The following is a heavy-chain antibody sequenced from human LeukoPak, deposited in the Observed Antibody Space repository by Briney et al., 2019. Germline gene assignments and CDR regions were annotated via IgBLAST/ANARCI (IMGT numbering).Heavy chain of an antibody. J-gene: IGHJ4*02. D-gene: IGHD6-13*01. Sequence: GDSLKISCKGSGYSFTSYWMGWVRQMPGKGLEWMGIIYPGDSDTRYSPSFQGQVTISADKSISTAYLQWSSLKASDTAMYYCARLERARSSYSNYWGQGTLVTVSS. V-gene: IGHV5-51*01. CDR3: ARLERARSSYSNY. CDR2: IYPGDSDT. CDR1: GYSFTSYW.